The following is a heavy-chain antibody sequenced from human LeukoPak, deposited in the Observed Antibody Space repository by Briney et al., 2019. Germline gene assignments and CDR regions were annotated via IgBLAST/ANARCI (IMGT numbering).Heavy chain of an antibody. CDR2: ISGSGGST. CDR1: RFTFSNAW. Sequence: GGSLRLSCVASRFTFSNAWMTWVRQAPGKGLEWVSAISGSGGSTYYADSVKGRFTISRDNSKNTLYLQMNSLRAEDTAVYYCAKGPYYDFWGNWFDPWGQGTLVTVSS. J-gene: IGHJ5*02. D-gene: IGHD3-3*01. V-gene: IGHV3-23*01. CDR3: AKGPYYDFWGNWFDP.